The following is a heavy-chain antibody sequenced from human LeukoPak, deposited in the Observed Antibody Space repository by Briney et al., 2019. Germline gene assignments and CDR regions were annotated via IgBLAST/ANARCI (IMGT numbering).Heavy chain of an antibody. J-gene: IGHJ4*02. CDR3: ARDASGQGVDTAMTPPCDY. CDR2: INPSGGST. CDR1: GYTFTMYY. D-gene: IGHD5-18*01. Sequence: ASVKVSCKASGYTFTMYYMHWVRQAPGQGLEWMGIINPSGGSTSYAQKFQGRVTMTRDTSTSTVYMELSSLRSEDTAVYYCARDASGQGVDTAMTPPCDYWGQGTLVTVSS. V-gene: IGHV1-46*01.